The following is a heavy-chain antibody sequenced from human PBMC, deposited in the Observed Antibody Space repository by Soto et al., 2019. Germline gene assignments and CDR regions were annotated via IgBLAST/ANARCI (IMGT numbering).Heavy chain of an antibody. D-gene: IGHD5-12*01. CDR1: GFTFSSYS. V-gene: IGHV3-21*01. Sequence: GGSLRLSCAASGFTFSSYSMNWVRQAPGKGLEWVSFISSSSSYIYYADSVRGRFTISRDNAKNSLYLQMNSLRAEDTAVYYCARDLRGYSGYDSGPYWGQGTLVTVSS. CDR3: ARDLRGYSGYDSGPY. CDR2: ISSSSSYI. J-gene: IGHJ4*02.